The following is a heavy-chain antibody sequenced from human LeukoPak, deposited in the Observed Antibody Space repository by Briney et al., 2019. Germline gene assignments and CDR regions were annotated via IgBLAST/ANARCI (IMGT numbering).Heavy chain of an antibody. Sequence: GGSLRLSCAASGFTFSSYAMHWVRQAPGKGLEWVAVISYDGSNKYYAASVKGRFTISRDNSKNTLYLQMNSLRAEDTAVYYCARDEEMITTYYFDYWGQGTLVTVSS. D-gene: IGHD3-16*01. V-gene: IGHV3-30-3*01. CDR2: ISYDGSNK. CDR3: ARDEEMITTYYFDY. CDR1: GFTFSSYA. J-gene: IGHJ4*02.